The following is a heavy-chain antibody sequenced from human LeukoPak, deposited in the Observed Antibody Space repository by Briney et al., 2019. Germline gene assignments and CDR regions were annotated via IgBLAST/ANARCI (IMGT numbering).Heavy chain of an antibody. CDR2: IYTSGST. D-gene: IGHD6-19*01. V-gene: IGHV4-4*07. CDR3: ARDRIAVAGTWADDYYYYYGMDV. Sequence: SETLSLTCTVSGGSISSYYWSWIRQPAGKGLEWIGRIYTSGSTNYNPSLNSRVTMSVDTSKNQFSLKLSSVTAADTAVYYCARDRIAVAGTWADDYYYYYGMDVWGQGTTVTVSS. J-gene: IGHJ6*02. CDR1: GGSISSYY.